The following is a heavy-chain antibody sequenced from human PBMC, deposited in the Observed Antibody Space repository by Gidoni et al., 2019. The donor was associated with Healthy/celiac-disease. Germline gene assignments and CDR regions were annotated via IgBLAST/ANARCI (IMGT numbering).Heavy chain of an antibody. Sequence: VQLLESGGGLVQPAGSLRLPCAASRFHFSSYAMSWVRQAQGMGLEGVSAVTGSGGSTYYADSVKGRFTISRDNSKNTLYLQMNSLRAEDTAVYYCAKDYRIVGATGSYDYWGRGTLITVSS. D-gene: IGHD1-26*01. CDR2: VTGSGGST. J-gene: IGHJ4*02. CDR1: RFHFSSYA. V-gene: IGHV3-23*01. CDR3: AKDYRIVGATGSYDY.